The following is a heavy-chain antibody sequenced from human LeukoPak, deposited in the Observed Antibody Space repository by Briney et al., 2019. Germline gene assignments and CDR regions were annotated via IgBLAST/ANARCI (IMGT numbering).Heavy chain of an antibody. Sequence: PSETLSLTCTVSGGSISSSTYYWGWIRQPPGKGLEWIGEINHSGSTNYNPSLKSRVTISVDTSKNQFPLKLSSVTAADTAVYYCARLRRVRTYWFDPWGQGTLVTVSS. CDR2: INHSGST. CDR3: ARLRRVRTYWFDP. V-gene: IGHV4-39*06. J-gene: IGHJ5*02. CDR1: GGSISSSTYY. D-gene: IGHD3-10*01.